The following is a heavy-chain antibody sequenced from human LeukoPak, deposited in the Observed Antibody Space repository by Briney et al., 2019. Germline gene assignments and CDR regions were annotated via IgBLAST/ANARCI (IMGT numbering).Heavy chain of an antibody. CDR3: AGGSGWVTDS. V-gene: IGHV3-21*01. Sequence: PGGSLRLSCAASGFTFSSYSMNWVRQAPGKGLEWVSSISSSSSYIYYADSVKGRFTISRDNAKNSLYLQMNSLTAEDTAVYFCAGGSGWVTDSWGQGTLVTVSA. CDR2: ISSSSSYI. CDR1: GFTFSSYS. D-gene: IGHD6-19*01. J-gene: IGHJ4*02.